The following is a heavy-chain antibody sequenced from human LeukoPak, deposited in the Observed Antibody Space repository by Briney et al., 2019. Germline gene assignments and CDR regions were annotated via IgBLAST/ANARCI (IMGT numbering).Heavy chain of an antibody. D-gene: IGHD5-18*01. V-gene: IGHV4-59*08. CDR1: GGSISNCY. J-gene: IGHJ6*02. CDR3: ARRRGYSYGYYYYGMDV. CDR2: IYYSGST. Sequence: PSETLSLTCTVSGGSISNCYWSWIRQPPGKGLEWIGYIYYSGSTNYNPSLKSRVTISVDTSKNQLSLILSSVTAADTAVYYCARRRGYSYGYYYYGMDVWGQGTTVTVSS.